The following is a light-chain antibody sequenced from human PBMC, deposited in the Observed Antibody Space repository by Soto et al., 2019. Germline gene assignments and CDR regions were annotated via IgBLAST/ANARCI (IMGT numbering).Light chain of an antibody. CDR2: LGS. V-gene: IGKV2-28*01. Sequence: EIVMTQSPPSLTVTPGEPASISCRSSQRLLHSNGNTFLDWYVQKPGQSPQLLIYLGSNRASGVPDRVSGSETGTDFTLKISRVEAEDVGVYYSMQALQTPYTFGQGTKLEIK. CDR1: QRLLHSNGNTF. J-gene: IGKJ2*01. CDR3: MQALQTPYT.